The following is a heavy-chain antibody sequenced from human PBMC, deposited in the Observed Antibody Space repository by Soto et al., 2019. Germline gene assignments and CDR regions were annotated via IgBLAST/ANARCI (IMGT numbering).Heavy chain of an antibody. J-gene: IGHJ4*02. CDR1: GFTFSSYA. V-gene: IGHV3-30-3*01. D-gene: IGHD6-13*01. CDR2: ISYDGSNK. CDR3: ANGVGAAAQYDY. Sequence: QVQLVESGGGVVQPGRSLRLSCAASGFTFSSYAMHWVRQAPGKGLEWVAVISYDGSNKYYADSVKGRFTISRDNSKNTLYLQMNSLRAEDTAVYYCANGVGAAAQYDYWGQGTLVTVSS.